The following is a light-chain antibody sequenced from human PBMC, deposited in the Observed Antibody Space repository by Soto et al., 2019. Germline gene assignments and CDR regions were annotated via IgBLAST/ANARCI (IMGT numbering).Light chain of an antibody. V-gene: IGLV3-21*02. CDR2: DDS. J-gene: IGLJ2*01. Sequence: SYELTQPPSVSVAPGQTARITCGGNNIGSESVHWYRQRPGQAPVLVVYDDSDRPSGIPERFSGSNSGNTATLTISRVEAGDEADYFCQVLDSSSAHVVFGGGTKLTVL. CDR1: NIGSES. CDR3: QVLDSSSAHVV.